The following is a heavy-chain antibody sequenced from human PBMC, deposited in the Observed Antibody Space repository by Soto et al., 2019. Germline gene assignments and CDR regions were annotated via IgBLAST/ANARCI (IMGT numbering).Heavy chain of an antibody. D-gene: IGHD3-3*01. CDR1: GLTFITYW. CDR2: LNEDGSLK. Sequence: GGSLRLSCEASGLTFITYWMSWFRQAPGKGLEWVANLNEDGSLKNYVDSVRGRFTISRDNAKNSVYLQMDNLRTEDTAIYYCARGPWRGQGTLVTVSS. J-gene: IGHJ4*02. CDR3: ARGPW. V-gene: IGHV3-7*01.